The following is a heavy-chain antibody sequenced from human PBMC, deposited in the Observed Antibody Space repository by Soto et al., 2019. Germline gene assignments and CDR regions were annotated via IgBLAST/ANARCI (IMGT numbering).Heavy chain of an antibody. CDR3: AKGRKETGSPDWFDP. J-gene: IGHJ5*02. CDR2: ISGSDGNT. Sequence: EVQLLESGGGLVQPGGSLRLSCAASGFIFSSYAMSWVRQTPGKGLEWVSGISGSDGNTYYADSVKGRFTISRDNSKNTLELEMNSLGDEDTGMYHCAKGRKETGSPDWFDPWGQGTLVTVSS. V-gene: IGHV3-23*01. D-gene: IGHD1-26*01. CDR1: GFIFSSYA.